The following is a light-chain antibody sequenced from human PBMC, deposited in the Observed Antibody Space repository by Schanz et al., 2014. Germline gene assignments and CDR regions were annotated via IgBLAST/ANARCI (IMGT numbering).Light chain of an antibody. CDR3: SSYTSSSRV. J-gene: IGLJ3*02. Sequence: QSALTQPASVSGSPGQSITISCTGTSSDVGGYNYVSWYQQHPGKAPKLMIYDVSNRPSGVSNRFSGSKSGNTASLTIAGLQAEDEADYYCSSYTSSSRVFGGGTKLTVV. V-gene: IGLV2-14*01. CDR1: SSDVGGYNY. CDR2: DVS.